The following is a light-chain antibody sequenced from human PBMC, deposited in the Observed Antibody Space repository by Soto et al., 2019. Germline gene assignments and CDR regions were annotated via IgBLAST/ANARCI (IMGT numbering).Light chain of an antibody. CDR3: QQYNSYWT. Sequence: DIQMTQSPSSLXXXXGXXXXXXXRASQSISSYLNWXXQKPGXXPXXLIYDASSLESGVPSRFSGSGSGTEFTLTISSLQPDDFATDYCQQYNSYWTFGQGTKVDIK. J-gene: IGKJ1*01. CDR2: DAS. CDR1: QSISSY. V-gene: IGKV1-5*01.